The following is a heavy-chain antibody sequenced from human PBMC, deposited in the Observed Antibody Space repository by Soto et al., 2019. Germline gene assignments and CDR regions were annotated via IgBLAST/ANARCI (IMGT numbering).Heavy chain of an antibody. CDR2: IHFGGNT. CDR3: TKVSPQWLVHDY. D-gene: IGHD6-19*01. CDR1: GFTVSGDY. J-gene: IGHJ4*02. V-gene: IGHV3-53*02. Sequence: EVQLVETGGGLIQPGGSLRLSCAASGFTVSGDYVSWVRQAPGKGLECVLVIHFGGNTYYADSVKGRFTVSRDNSKNTLYLQMNSLRVEDTAIYFCTKVSPQWLVHDYWGQGTLVTVSS.